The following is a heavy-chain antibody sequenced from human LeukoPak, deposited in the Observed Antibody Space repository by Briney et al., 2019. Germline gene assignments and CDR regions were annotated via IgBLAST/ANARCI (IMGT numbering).Heavy chain of an antibody. CDR1: GYTFTSYY. V-gene: IGHV1-46*01. CDR3: ATPRGNYYYGMDV. Sequence: ASVKVSCKASGYTFTSYYMHWVRQAPGQGLEWMGIINPSGGSTSYAQKFQGRVTMTRDTSTSTVYMELRSLRSDDTAVYYCATPRGNYYYGMDVWGQGTTVTVSS. J-gene: IGHJ6*02. D-gene: IGHD3-16*01. CDR2: INPSGGST.